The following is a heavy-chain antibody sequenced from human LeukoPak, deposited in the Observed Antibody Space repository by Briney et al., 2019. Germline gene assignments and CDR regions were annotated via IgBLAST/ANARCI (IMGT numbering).Heavy chain of an antibody. V-gene: IGHV3-23*01. CDR1: GFTFSNYW. CDR3: AKVRADNDYGDSHPPI. J-gene: IGHJ4*01. CDR2: ITGSGGGT. Sequence: GGSLRLSCAASGFTFSNYWMSWVRQAPGKGLEWVSAITGSGGGTYYADSVKGRFTISRDNSKNTLYLQMNSLRAEDTAVYYCAKVRADNDYGDSHPPIWGQGTLVTVSS. D-gene: IGHD4-17*01.